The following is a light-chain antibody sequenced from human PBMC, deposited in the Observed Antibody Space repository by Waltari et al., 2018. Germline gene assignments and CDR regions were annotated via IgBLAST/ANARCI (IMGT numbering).Light chain of an antibody. CDR2: GAS. Sequence: ETVMTQSPATLSVPPGERATLSSRASHRVYNDLAWYQRKPGQAPRLLIYGASTRATGFPARFSGSGSESECTLTISSLQSEDSAVYYCQQYDNWPLTFGGGTKVEIK. CDR1: HRVYND. J-gene: IGKJ4*01. V-gene: IGKV3-15*01. CDR3: QQYDNWPLT.